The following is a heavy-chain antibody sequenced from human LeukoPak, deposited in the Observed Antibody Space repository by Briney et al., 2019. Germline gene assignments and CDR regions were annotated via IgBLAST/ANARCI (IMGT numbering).Heavy chain of an antibody. D-gene: IGHD6-19*01. Sequence: GGSLRLSCAVSGFTVSGNCMSWVRQAPGKGLEWVSVMYSSGSTDYADSVKGRFTISRDNSKNTLYLQMNSLRVEDTAVYYCAREGGPYSSTLRGQWGQGTLVTVSS. CDR2: MYSSGST. CDR1: GFTVSGNC. CDR3: AREGGPYSSTLRGQ. V-gene: IGHV3-53*01. J-gene: IGHJ4*02.